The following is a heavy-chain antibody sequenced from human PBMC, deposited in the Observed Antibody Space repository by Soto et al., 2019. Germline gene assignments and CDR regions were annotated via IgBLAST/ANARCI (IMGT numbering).Heavy chain of an antibody. J-gene: IGHJ4*02. V-gene: IGHV5-10-1*01. Sequence: GESLKISCKGSGYSLAGYWITWVRQKPGKSLEWMGRIDPSDSQTYYSPSFRGHVTISVTKSITTVFLQWSSLRASDTAMYYCARQIYDSDTGPNFQYYFDSWGQGTPVTVTS. CDR1: GYSLAGYW. CDR2: IDPSDSQT. D-gene: IGHD3-22*01. CDR3: ARQIYDSDTGPNFQYYFDS.